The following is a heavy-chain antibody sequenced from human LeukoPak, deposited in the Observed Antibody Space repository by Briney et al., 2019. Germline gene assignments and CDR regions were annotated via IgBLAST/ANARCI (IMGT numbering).Heavy chain of an antibody. CDR2: IWYDGSNK. CDR1: GFTFSSYG. CDR3: AKIGYCSSASCLGDTFEI. J-gene: IGHJ3*02. V-gene: IGHV3-33*06. Sequence: GRSLRLSCAASGFTFSSYGMHWVRQAPGKGLEWVAVIWYDGSNKYYVDSVKGRFIISRDNSKNTLYLQMNSLRPEDTAVYYCAKIGYCSSASCLGDTFEIWGQGTMVTVSS. D-gene: IGHD2-2*01.